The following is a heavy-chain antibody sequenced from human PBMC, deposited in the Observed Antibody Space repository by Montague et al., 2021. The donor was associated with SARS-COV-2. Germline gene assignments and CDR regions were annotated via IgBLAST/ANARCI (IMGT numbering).Heavy chain of an antibody. CDR2: IKEDGSVR. V-gene: IGHV3-7*01. CDR3: SSGDFFDY. CDR1: GFTFSSQW. D-gene: IGHD3-16*01. J-gene: IGHJ4*02. Sequence: LRLSCAASGFTFSSQWMSWVRQAPGKGLEWVANIKEDGSVRQYAASVKDRFTISRDNAKNSLVLQMNSLRVEDTAFYYCSSGDFFDYWGQGTLVTVSS.